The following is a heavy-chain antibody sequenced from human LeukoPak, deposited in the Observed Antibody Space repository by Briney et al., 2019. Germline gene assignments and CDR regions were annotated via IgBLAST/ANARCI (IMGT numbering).Heavy chain of an antibody. Sequence: GGSLRLSCAASGFTFSSYWMSWVRQAPGKGLEWVANIKQDGSEKYYVDSVKGRFTISRDNAKNSLYPQMNSLRAEDTAVYYCARVFPYGPGAFDIWGQGTMVTVSS. D-gene: IGHD3-10*01. J-gene: IGHJ3*02. CDR3: ARVFPYGPGAFDI. CDR2: IKQDGSEK. CDR1: GFTFSSYW. V-gene: IGHV3-7*03.